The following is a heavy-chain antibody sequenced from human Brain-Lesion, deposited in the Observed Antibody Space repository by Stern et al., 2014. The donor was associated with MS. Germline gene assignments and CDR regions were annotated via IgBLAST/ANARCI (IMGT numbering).Heavy chain of an antibody. CDR1: GFTFSSYG. V-gene: IGHV3-33*06. D-gene: IGHD6-19*01. J-gene: IGHJ6*02. CDR2: IWHDGTKK. Sequence: VQLEESGGGVVQPGRSLRLSCAVSGFTFSSYGMYRVRQAPRKGLEWAAGIWHDGTKKNYIESVKGRFTISRDNSKNTLSLQMTSLRAEDTAVYYCAKDKKDSSGWNLYFYGMDVWGQGTTVIVSS. CDR3: AKDKKDSSGWNLYFYGMDV.